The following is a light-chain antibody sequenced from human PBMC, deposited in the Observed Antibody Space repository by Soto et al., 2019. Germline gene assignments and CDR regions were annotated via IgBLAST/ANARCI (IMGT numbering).Light chain of an antibody. CDR1: QSVRSY. CDR3: QQRSNWPRFT. Sequence: EIVLTQSSATLSLSPGERATLSCRASQSVRSYLAWYQQKPGQAPRLLIYDVSNRATGIPARFSGSGSGTDFTLTISSLEPEDFAVYYCQQRSNWPRFTFGPGTKVDIK. CDR2: DVS. J-gene: IGKJ3*01. V-gene: IGKV3-11*01.